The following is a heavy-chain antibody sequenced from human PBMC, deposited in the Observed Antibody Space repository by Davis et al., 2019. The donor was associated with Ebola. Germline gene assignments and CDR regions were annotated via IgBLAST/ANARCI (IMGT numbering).Heavy chain of an antibody. CDR1: GFTFSSYA. V-gene: IGHV3-33*01. CDR3: AREGGEGWNYYYYMDV. D-gene: IGHD6-19*01. J-gene: IGHJ6*03. Sequence: GESLKISCAASGFTFSSYAMHWVRQAPGKGLEWVAVIWYDGSNKYYADSVKGRFTISRDNSKNTLYLQMNSLRAEDTAVYYCAREGGEGWNYYYYMDVWGKGTTVTVSS. CDR2: IWYDGSNK.